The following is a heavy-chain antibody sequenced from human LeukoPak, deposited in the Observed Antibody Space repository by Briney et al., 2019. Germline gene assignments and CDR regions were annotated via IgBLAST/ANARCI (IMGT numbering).Heavy chain of an antibody. Sequence: ASVKVSCKASGYTFTTYSMNWVRQAPGQGLEWMGWINTNTGNPTYAQGFTGRFVFSLDTSVSMAYLQISSLKAEDTAVYYCARLMPRAMVRGVIWNWFDPWGQGTLVTVSS. CDR3: ARLMPRAMVRGVIWNWFDP. CDR2: INTNTGNP. V-gene: IGHV7-4-1*04. D-gene: IGHD3-10*01. J-gene: IGHJ5*02. CDR1: GYTFTTYS.